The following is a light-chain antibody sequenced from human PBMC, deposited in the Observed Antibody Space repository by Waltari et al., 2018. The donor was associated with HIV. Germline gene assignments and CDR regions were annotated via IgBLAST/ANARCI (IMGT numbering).Light chain of an antibody. V-gene: IGLV2-23*02. CDR3: CSYAGSSTFVV. CDR1: SSDVGSYNL. J-gene: IGLJ2*01. CDR2: EVN. Sequence: QSALTQPASVSGSPGQSITISCTVTSSDVGSYNLVSWYQQHPGKAPKLMIYEVNKRPSGVSNRFSGSRSGNTASLTISGLQAEDEADYYCCSYAGSSTFVVFGGGTKLTVL.